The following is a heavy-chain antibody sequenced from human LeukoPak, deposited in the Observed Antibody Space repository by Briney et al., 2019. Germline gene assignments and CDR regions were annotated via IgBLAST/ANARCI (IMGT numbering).Heavy chain of an antibody. J-gene: IGHJ3*01. D-gene: IGHD6-13*01. CDR2: IYYSGST. Sequence: SEALSLTRTVSGVSLSRYYWSWIRQPPGKGLEWVGYIYYSGSTNYNPSLKSRVTISLDTSKNQFSLKLSSVTAADTAVYYCARHDGSSWYYAFDVWGQGTMVTVSS. CDR1: GVSLSRYY. V-gene: IGHV4-59*08. CDR3: ARHDGSSWYYAFDV.